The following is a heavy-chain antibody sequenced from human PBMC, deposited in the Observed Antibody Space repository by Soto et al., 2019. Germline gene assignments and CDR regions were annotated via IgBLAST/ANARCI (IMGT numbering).Heavy chain of an antibody. J-gene: IGHJ3*02. CDR3: ARVWGGAFDI. D-gene: IGHD3-10*01. CDR1: TGSISTYY. Sequence: PSETLSLTCTVSTGSISTYYWSWIRQPPGKGPEWIGYVYHSATTGYNPSLESRVTISLDTSKNQFSLKLSSVTAADTAVDYCARVWGGAFDIWGQGKMVTV. CDR2: VYHSATT. V-gene: IGHV4-59*01.